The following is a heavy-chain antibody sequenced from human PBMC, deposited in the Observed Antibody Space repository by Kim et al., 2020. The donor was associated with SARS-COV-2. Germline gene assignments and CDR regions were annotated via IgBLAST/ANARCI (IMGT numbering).Heavy chain of an antibody. CDR2: TYYRSKWYT. V-gene: IGHV6-1*01. CDR3: ARDRQRAGTGVDY. CDR1: GDSVSSNSAA. D-gene: IGHD6-19*01. J-gene: IGHJ4*02. Sequence: SQTLSLTCDISGDSVSSNSAAWNWIRQSPSRGLEWLGRTYYRSKWYTDYALSVKGRITINPDTSKNQFSLQLNSVTPEDTAVYYCARDRQRAGTGVDYWGQGTLVSVPS.